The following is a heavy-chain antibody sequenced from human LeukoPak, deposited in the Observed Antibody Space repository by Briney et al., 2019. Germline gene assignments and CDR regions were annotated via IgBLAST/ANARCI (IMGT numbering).Heavy chain of an antibody. CDR3: ARAALQLNWNYDY. Sequence: GGSLRLSCAASGFTFDDYGMSWVRQAPGKGLEWVSGINWNGGSTGYADSVKGRFTISGDNAKNSLYLQMNSLRADDTAIYYCARAALQLNWNYDYWGQGTLVTVSS. V-gene: IGHV3-20*04. CDR1: GFTFDDYG. CDR2: INWNGGST. J-gene: IGHJ4*02. D-gene: IGHD1-7*01.